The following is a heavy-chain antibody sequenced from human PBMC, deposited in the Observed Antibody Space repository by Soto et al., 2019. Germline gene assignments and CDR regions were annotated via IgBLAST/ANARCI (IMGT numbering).Heavy chain of an antibody. CDR3: ARILYYYDGSGYSYYFDY. CDR1: GFTFSSYS. D-gene: IGHD3-22*01. V-gene: IGHV3-21*01. J-gene: IGHJ4*02. Sequence: GGSLRLSCAASGFTFSSYSMNWVRQAPGKGLEWVSSISSSSSYIYYADSVKGRFTISRDNAKNSLYLQMNSLRAEDTAVYYCARILYYYDGSGYSYYFDYWGQGTLVTVSS. CDR2: ISSSSSYI.